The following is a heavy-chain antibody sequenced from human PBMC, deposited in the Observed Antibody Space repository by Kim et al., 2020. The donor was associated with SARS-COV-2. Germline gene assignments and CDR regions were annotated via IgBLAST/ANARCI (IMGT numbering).Heavy chain of an antibody. CDR3: ARDPRPHAGSSWYYYYYGMDV. CDR2: ISAYNGNT. Sequence: ASVKVSCKASGYTFTSYGISWVRQAPGQGLEWMGWISAYNGNTNYAQKLQGRVTMTTDTSTSTAYMELRSLRSDDTAVYYCARDPRPHAGSSWYYYYYGMDVWGQGTTVTVSS. J-gene: IGHJ6*02. CDR1: GYTFTSYG. D-gene: IGHD6-13*01. V-gene: IGHV1-18*01.